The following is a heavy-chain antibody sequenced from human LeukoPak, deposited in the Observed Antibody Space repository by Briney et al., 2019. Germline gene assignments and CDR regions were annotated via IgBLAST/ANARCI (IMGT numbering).Heavy chain of an antibody. CDR2: IILIFGTA. D-gene: IGHD3-10*01. CDR3: ARDRGSGSYYYMDV. CDR1: GGTISSYA. Sequence: ASLNLSCKASGGTISSYAISWVRQAPGQGLEWMGGIILIFGTANYAHKFQGRVTITTDESTSTAYMELSSLRSEDTAVYYCARDRGSGSYYYMDVWGKGTTVTVSS. V-gene: IGHV1-69*05. J-gene: IGHJ6*03.